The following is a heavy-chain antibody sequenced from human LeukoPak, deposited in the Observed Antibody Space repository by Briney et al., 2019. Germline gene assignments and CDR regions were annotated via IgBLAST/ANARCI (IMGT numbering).Heavy chain of an antibody. J-gene: IGHJ4*02. CDR2: IYYSGST. CDR3: ARARCSSTSCYTFDY. D-gene: IGHD2-2*02. Sequence: PSETLSLTCTVSGGSISSGDYYWSWIRQPPGKGLERIGYIYYSGSTYYNPSLKSRVTISVDTSKNQFSLKLSSVTAADTAVYYCARARCSSTSCYTFDYWGQGTLVTVSS. V-gene: IGHV4-30-4*01. CDR1: GGSISSGDYY.